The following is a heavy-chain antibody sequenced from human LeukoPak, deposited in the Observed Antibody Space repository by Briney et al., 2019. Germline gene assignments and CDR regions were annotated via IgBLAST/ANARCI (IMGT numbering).Heavy chain of an antibody. J-gene: IGHJ4*02. CDR2: ISYDGSNK. V-gene: IGHV3-30-3*01. CDR1: GFTFSSYA. D-gene: IGHD5-24*01. Sequence: GGSLRLSCAASGFTFSSYAMHWVRQAPGKGLEWVAVISYDGSNKYYADSVKGRFTISRDNSKNTLYLQMNSLRAEDTAVYYCARDQGIWEMATIVNWGQGTLVTVSS. CDR3: ARDQGIWEMATIVN.